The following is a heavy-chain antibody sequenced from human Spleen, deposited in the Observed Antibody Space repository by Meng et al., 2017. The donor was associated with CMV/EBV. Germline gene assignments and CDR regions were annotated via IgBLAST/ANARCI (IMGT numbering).Heavy chain of an antibody. CDR1: GYTFIGHY. J-gene: IGHJ4*02. V-gene: IGHV1-2*02. CDR3: ARGSSRRIVGAADFDY. D-gene: IGHD1-26*01. CDR2: INPNTGST. Sequence: ASVKVSCKASGYTFIGHYIHWVRQAPGQGLDWMGWINPNTGSTNYAQKFRGGVTMSRDTSISTAYMELNGLTSDDTAVYYCARGSSRRIVGAADFDYWGQGTLVTVSS.